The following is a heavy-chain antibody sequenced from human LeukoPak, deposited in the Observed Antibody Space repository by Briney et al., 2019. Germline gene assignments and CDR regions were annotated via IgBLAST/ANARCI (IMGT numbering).Heavy chain of an antibody. CDR1: GYTFTSYY. D-gene: IGHD2-2*01. V-gene: IGHV1-46*01. J-gene: IGHJ3*02. CDR2: INPSGGST. Sequence: ASVKVSCKASGYTFTSYYMHWGRQAPGQGLEWMGIINPSGGSTSYAQKFQGRVTMTRDTSTSTVYMELSSLRSEDTAVYYCASGEYCSSTSCSPRIDAFDIWGQGTMVTVSS. CDR3: ASGEYCSSTSCSPRIDAFDI.